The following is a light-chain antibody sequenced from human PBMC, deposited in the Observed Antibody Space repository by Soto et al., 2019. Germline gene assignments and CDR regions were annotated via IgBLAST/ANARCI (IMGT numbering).Light chain of an antibody. CDR3: QQRFIAPWT. CDR1: QSITGY. V-gene: IGKV1-39*01. Sequence: DIQMTQSPSSLSASVGDRVTITCRASQSITGYLNWYQQKPGKVPKLLIYAASTLQSGVPSRFRGSGSGTDFTLTLSSLQAEDSATYYCQQRFIAPWTFGQGTKVEIK. CDR2: AAS. J-gene: IGKJ1*01.